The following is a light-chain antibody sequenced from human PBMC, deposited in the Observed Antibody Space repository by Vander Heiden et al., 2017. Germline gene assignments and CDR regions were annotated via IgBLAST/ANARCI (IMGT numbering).Light chain of an antibody. CDR3: QSADSSGTYVV. V-gene: IGLV3-25*03. J-gene: IGLJ2*01. Sequence: SYELTKPPSVSVSPGQPARITCSGDALPTQYANWYQQKPGKAPVLVIYKDSERPSGIPERFSGSSSGTTVTLTISGVQAEDEADYYCQSADSSGTYVVFGGGTKLTVL. CDR1: ALPTQY. CDR2: KDS.